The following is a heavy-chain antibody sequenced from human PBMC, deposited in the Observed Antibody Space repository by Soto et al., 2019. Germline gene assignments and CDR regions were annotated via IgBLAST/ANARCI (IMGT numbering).Heavy chain of an antibody. V-gene: IGHV3-15*01. CDR2: IKSKTDGGTT. D-gene: IGHD3-10*01. J-gene: IGHJ3*02. Sequence: NPGGSLRLSCAASGFTFSNAWMSWVRQAPGKGLEWVGRIKSKTDGGTTDYAAPVKGRFTISRDDSKNTLYLQMNSLKTEDTAVYYCTTVLLWFGELSSDAFDIWGQGTMVTVSS. CDR1: GFTFSNAW. CDR3: TTVLLWFGELSSDAFDI.